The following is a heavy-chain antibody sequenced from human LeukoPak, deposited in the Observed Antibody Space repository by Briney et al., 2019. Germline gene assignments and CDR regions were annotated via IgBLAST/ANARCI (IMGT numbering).Heavy chain of an antibody. CDR3: ARDQGPRIDP. CDR2: IYHSGST. J-gene: IGHJ5*02. CDR1: GDSISSYY. Sequence: SETLSLTCTVSGDSISSYYWSWIRQPPGKGLEWIGYIYHSGSTNYNPSLKSRVTISVDTSKNQFSLKLTSVTAADTAVYYCARDQGPRIDPWGQGTRVTVSS. V-gene: IGHV4-59*01.